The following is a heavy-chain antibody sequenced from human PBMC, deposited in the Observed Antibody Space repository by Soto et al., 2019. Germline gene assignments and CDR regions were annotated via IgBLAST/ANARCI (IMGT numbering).Heavy chain of an antibody. CDR2: ISNSGRRK. Sequence: PGGSLRLSCAASGFTFTSYTMSWVRQAPGKGLEWVSYISNSGRRKYYADSVQGRFTISRDNPKSTLYLQMNSLRADDTAVYYCARDPGWGALDYWGQGTLVTVSS. J-gene: IGHJ4*02. D-gene: IGHD7-27*01. CDR3: ARDPGWGALDY. V-gene: IGHV3-48*01. CDR1: GFTFTSYT.